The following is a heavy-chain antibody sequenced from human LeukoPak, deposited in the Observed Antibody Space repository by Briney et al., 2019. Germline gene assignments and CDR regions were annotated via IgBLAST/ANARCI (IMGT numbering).Heavy chain of an antibody. V-gene: IGHV4-39*07. J-gene: IGHJ6*02. CDR2: IYYGGST. CDR3: ARDAGHQLSRRNYYAMDV. Sequence: SETLSLTCSVSGGSISSSSYYWGWIRQPPGKGLEWIGSIYYGGSTYYNSSLKSRATISVDTSKNQFSLRVSSVTAADTAVYYCARDAGHQLSRRNYYAMDVWAKGPRSPSP. CDR1: GGSISSSSYY. D-gene: IGHD2-2*01.